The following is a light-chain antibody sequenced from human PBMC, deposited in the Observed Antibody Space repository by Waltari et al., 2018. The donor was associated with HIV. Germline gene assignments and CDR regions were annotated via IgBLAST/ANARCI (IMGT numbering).Light chain of an antibody. CDR3: QQYDSPPRT. V-gene: IGKV3-20*01. Sequence: IVLAQSPATLSLSPGERATLSCRASQTIGANKLAWYQQKPGQAPRLVIFGAFSRATAIPDRFSGSGSGTDFTLTISRLEPEDVAVYYCQQYDSPPRTFGQGTKVEIK. CDR1: QTIGANK. CDR2: GAF. J-gene: IGKJ1*01.